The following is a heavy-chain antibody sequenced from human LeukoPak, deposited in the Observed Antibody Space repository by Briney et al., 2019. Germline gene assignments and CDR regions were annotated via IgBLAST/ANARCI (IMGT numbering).Heavy chain of an antibody. V-gene: IGHV3-21*01. D-gene: IGHD6-13*01. Sequence: GGSLRLSCAASGFTFSSYSMNWVRQAPGKGLEWVSSISSSSSYIYYADSVKGRFTISRDNAKNSLYLQMNSLRAEDTAVYYCARVSRALYIAAAPSDYWGQGTLVTVSS. CDR1: GFTFSSYS. CDR3: ARVSRALYIAAAPSDY. CDR2: ISSSSSYI. J-gene: IGHJ4*02.